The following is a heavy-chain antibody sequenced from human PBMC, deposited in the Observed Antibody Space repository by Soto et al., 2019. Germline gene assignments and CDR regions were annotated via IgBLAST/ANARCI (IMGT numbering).Heavy chain of an antibody. CDR3: ARDMGGYSSSWGQFDP. CDR2: ISSSSSYI. D-gene: IGHD6-13*01. V-gene: IGHV3-21*01. J-gene: IGHJ5*02. CDR1: GFTFSSYS. Sequence: EVQLVESWGGLVKPGGSLRLSCAASGFTFSSYSMNWVRQAPGKGLEWVSSISSSSSYIYYADSVKGRFTISRDNAKNSLYLQMNSLRAEDTAVYYCARDMGGYSSSWGQFDPWGQGTLVTVSS.